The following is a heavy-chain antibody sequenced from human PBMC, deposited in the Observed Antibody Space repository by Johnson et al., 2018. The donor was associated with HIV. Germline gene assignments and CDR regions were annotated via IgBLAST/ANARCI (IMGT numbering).Heavy chain of an antibody. V-gene: IGHV3-11*04. CDR3: ARGLWSTTPGGAFDI. D-gene: IGHD1-26*01. J-gene: IGHJ3*02. CDR1: GCTFSDYY. Sequence: QVQLVESGGGLVKPGGALRLSCAASGCTFSDYYMSWIRQAPGKGLEWVSYITSSGRTIYYVDYVKGRITISRDNSKNTLYIQMNSLIAGDTAVYYCARGLWSTTPGGAFDIWGQGTMVTVSS. CDR2: ITSSGRTI.